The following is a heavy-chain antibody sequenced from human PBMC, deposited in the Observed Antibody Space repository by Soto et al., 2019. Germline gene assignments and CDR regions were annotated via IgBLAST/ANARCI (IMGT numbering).Heavy chain of an antibody. V-gene: IGHV4-31*03. CDR1: GASIRRGGYY. CDR3: ARNVYYDSVGALGH. CDR2: IDYSGNT. J-gene: IGHJ4*02. D-gene: IGHD3-22*01. Sequence: SETLSLTCTVSGASIRRGGYYWNWIRQHPGKGLEWIGNIDYSGNTQYTPSLKGRVAISVDTSKNQFSLELSSVTAADTAVYYCARNVYYDSVGALGHWGQGTLVTVSS.